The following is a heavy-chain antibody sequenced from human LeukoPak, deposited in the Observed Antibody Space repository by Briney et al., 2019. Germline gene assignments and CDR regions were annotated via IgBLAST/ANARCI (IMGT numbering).Heavy chain of an antibody. V-gene: IGHV3-30-3*01. D-gene: IGHD2-15*01. CDR1: GFTFSSYA. CDR2: ISYDGSNK. J-gene: IGHJ4*02. CDR3: ARDMSGYCSGGLCYNMGHFDY. Sequence: PGGFLRLSCAASGFTFSSYAMHWFRQAPGKGLEWVAVISYDGSNKYYADSVKGRFTISRDNSKNTLYLQMNSLRAEDTAVYYCARDMSGYCSGGLCYNMGHFDYWGQGTLVTVSS.